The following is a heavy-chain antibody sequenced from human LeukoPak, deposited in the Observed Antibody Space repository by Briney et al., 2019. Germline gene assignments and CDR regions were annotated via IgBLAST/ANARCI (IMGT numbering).Heavy chain of an antibody. CDR1: GGSFSGYY. CDR2: INHSGST. D-gene: IGHD3-10*01. Sequence: SETLSLTCAVYGGSFSGYYWSWIRQPPGKGLEWIGEINHSGSTNYNPSLKSRVTISVDTSKNQSSLKLSSVTAADTAVYYCARGHRGRFRVPFDYWGQGTLVTVSS. CDR3: ARGHRGRFRVPFDY. J-gene: IGHJ4*02. V-gene: IGHV4-34*01.